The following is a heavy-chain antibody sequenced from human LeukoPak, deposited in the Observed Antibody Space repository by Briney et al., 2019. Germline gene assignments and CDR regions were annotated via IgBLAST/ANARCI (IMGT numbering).Heavy chain of an antibody. CDR2: FDPEDGET. Sequence: ASVKVSCKVSGYTLTEVSMHWVRHAPGKGLEWMGGFDPEDGETIYAQKFQGRVTMTEDTSTDTAYMELSSLRSEDTAVYYCATVWAWLPMGKDYYYYGMDVWGQGTTVTVSS. V-gene: IGHV1-24*01. CDR3: ATVWAWLPMGKDYYYYGMDV. J-gene: IGHJ6*02. CDR1: GYTLTEVS. D-gene: IGHD5-12*01.